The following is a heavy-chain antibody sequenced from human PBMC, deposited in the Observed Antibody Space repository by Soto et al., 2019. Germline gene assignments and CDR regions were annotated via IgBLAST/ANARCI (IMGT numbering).Heavy chain of an antibody. CDR2: ISAYNGNT. CDR3: ARDPYSSSSSKDAFDI. Sequence: ASVKVSCKASGYTFTSYGISWVRQAPGQGLEWMGWISAYNGNTNYAQKLQGRVTMTTDTSTSTAYMELRSLRSDDTAAYYCARDPYSSSSSKDAFDIWGQGTMVTVSS. CDR1: GYTFTSYG. V-gene: IGHV1-18*04. J-gene: IGHJ3*02. D-gene: IGHD6-13*01.